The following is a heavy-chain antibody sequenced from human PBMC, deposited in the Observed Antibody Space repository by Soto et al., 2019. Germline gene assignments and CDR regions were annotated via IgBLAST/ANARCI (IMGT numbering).Heavy chain of an antibody. Sequence: PGGSLRLSCAASGFTFSNYGMYWVRQAPGKGLEFLATIKPDGSDTYYVDSVKGRFTISRDNAKNSLSLQMNSLRAEDTALYYCATDLNWSGTWGQGTMVTVSS. D-gene: IGHD3-3*01. CDR1: GFTFSNYG. CDR3: ATDLNWSGT. CDR2: IKPDGSDT. V-gene: IGHV3-7*01. J-gene: IGHJ3*01.